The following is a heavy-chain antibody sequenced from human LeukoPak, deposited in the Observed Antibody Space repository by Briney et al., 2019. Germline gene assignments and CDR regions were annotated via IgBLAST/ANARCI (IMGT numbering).Heavy chain of an antibody. V-gene: IGHV3-21*01. J-gene: IGHJ4*02. D-gene: IGHD3-16*01. CDR3: ARDLFDDYSLDY. Sequence: PGGSLRLSCAASGFTVSSNYMNWVRQAPGKGLEWVSSISSSSSIIYYADSVKGRFTISRDNAKNSLYLQVNSLRAEDTAVYYCARDLFDDYSLDYWGQGTLVTVSS. CDR1: GFTVSSNY. CDR2: ISSSSSII.